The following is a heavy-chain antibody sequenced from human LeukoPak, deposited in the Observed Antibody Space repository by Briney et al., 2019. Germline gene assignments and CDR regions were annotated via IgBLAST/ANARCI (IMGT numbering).Heavy chain of an antibody. J-gene: IGHJ4*02. Sequence: GGSLRLSCAASGFTFSSYWMSWVRQAPGKGLEWVANIKQDGSEKYYVDSVKGRFTISRDNAKNSLYLQMNSLRAGDTAVYYCARDRRNYYDSSGYYDYWGQGTLVTVSS. CDR1: GFTFSSYW. CDR2: IKQDGSEK. CDR3: ARDRRNYYDSSGYYDY. D-gene: IGHD3-22*01. V-gene: IGHV3-7*01.